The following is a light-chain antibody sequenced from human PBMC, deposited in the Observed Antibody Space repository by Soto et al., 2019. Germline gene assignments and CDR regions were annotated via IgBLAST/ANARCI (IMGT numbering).Light chain of an antibody. Sequence: EVVMTQSPATLSVSPGERATLSCRASQSISSDLAWYQQKPGQAPRLLIYGASTRASDITARFSGSGSGTEFTLTISSLQSEDFAVYYCQQYNNCPPWTFGQGTKVEF. CDR3: QQYNNCPPWT. V-gene: IGKV3-15*01. J-gene: IGKJ1*01. CDR1: QSISSD. CDR2: GAS.